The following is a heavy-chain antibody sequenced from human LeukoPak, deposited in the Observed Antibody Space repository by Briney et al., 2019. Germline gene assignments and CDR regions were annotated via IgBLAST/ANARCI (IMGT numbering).Heavy chain of an antibody. V-gene: IGHV3-74*01. D-gene: IGHD4-17*01. CDR1: GFTFSSYW. CDR2: INSDGSST. Sequence: SGGSLRLSCAASGFTFSSYWMHWVRQAPGKGLVWVSRINSDGSSTSYADSVKGRFTISRDNAKNTPYLQLNSLRAEDTAVYYCASRYGDYDYWGQGTLVTVSS. CDR3: ASRYGDYDY. J-gene: IGHJ4*02.